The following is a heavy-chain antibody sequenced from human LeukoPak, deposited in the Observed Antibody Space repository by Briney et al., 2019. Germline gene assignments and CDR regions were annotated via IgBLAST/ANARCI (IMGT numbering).Heavy chain of an antibody. J-gene: IGHJ5*02. Sequence: SVKVSCKASGGTFSSYGISWVRQAPGQGLEWMGGIIPIFGTANYAQKFQGRVTITADESTSTAYMELSSLRSEDTAVYYCARSVVPAATLYNWFDPWGQGTLVTVSS. CDR1: GGTFSSYG. CDR3: ARSVVPAATLYNWFDP. D-gene: IGHD2-2*01. CDR2: IIPIFGTA. V-gene: IGHV1-69*13.